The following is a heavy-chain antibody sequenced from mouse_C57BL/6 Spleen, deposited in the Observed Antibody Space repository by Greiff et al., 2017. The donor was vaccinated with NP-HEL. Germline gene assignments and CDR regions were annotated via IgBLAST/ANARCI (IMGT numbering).Heavy chain of an antibody. Sequence: QVQLQQSGAELARPGASVKLSCKASGYTFTSYGISWVKQRTGQGLEWIGEIYPRSGNTYYNEKFKGKATLTADKSSSTAYMELRSLTSEDSAVYFCARDYGSKAWFAYWGQGTLVTDSA. J-gene: IGHJ3*01. CDR2: IYPRSGNT. D-gene: IGHD1-1*01. V-gene: IGHV1-81*01. CDR3: ARDYGSKAWFAY. CDR1: GYTFTSYG.